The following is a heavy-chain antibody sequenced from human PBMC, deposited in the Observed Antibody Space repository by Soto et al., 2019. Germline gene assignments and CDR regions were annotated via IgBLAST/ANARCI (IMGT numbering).Heavy chain of an antibody. CDR2: INPSGGST. J-gene: IGHJ4*02. CDR3: ARDLSSVEMATISPYY. CDR1: GYTFTSYY. D-gene: IGHD5-12*01. V-gene: IGHV1-46*01. Sequence: ASVKVSCKASGYTFTSYYMHCVRPAPGQGLEWMGIINPSGGSTSYAQKFQGRVTMTRDTSTSTVYMELSSLRSEDTAVYYCARDLSSVEMATISPYYWGQGTLVTVSS.